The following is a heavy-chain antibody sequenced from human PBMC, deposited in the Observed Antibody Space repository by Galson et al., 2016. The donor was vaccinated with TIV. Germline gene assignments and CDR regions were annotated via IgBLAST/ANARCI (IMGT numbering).Heavy chain of an antibody. CDR3: AKEPAGELVWFGEFSGGMDV. D-gene: IGHD3-10*01. V-gene: IGHV3-23*01. Sequence: SLRLSCAASGFNFNNYGMNWVRQAPGKGLEWVSGISAGGGSTHYADSVKGRFIISRDNSKNMLYLQMNSLSADDTAVFYCAKEPAGELVWFGEFSGGMDVWGQGTTVTVSS. CDR1: GFNFNNYG. J-gene: IGHJ6*02. CDR2: ISAGGGST.